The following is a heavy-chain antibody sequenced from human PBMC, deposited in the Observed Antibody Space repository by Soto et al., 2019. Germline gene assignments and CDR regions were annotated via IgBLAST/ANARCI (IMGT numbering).Heavy chain of an antibody. CDR1: GFTFTTYW. CDR2: ISYDGSNK. D-gene: IGHD6-13*01. CDR3: AKGAAAGKGYYYGMDV. Sequence: PGGSLRLSCAASGFTFTTYWMSWVRQAPGKGLEWVAVISYDGSNKYYADSVKGRFTISRDNSKNTLYLQMNSLRAEDTAVFYCAKGAAAGKGYYYGMDVWGQGTTVTVSS. V-gene: IGHV3-30*18. J-gene: IGHJ6*02.